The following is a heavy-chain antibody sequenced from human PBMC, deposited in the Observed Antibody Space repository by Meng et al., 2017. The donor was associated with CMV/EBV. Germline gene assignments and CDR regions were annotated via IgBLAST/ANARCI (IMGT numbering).Heavy chain of an antibody. Sequence: SVKVSCKASGGTFSSYAISWVRQAPGQGLEWMVGIIPIFGTANYAQKFQGRVTITTDESTSTAYMELSSLRSEDTAVYYCASFYYCSSTSCYTENYYYYGMDVWGQGTTVTVSS. V-gene: IGHV1-69*05. CDR3: ASFYYCSSTSCYTENYYYYGMDV. D-gene: IGHD2-2*02. CDR1: GGTFSSYA. J-gene: IGHJ6*02. CDR2: IIPIFGTA.